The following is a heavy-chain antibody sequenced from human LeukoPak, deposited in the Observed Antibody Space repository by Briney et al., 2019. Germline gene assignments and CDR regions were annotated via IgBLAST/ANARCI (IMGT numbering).Heavy chain of an antibody. CDR3: ARDYDSELDY. J-gene: IGHJ4*02. CDR1: GYPFTGYY. CDR2: IDPNSGDT. Sequence: ASVKVSCKASGYPFTGYYMHWVRQAPGQELEWMGWIDPNSGDTNYAQNLQGRVTMTRDTSINTAYMAVNRLTFDDTAMYYCARDYDSELDYWGQGTLVTVSS. V-gene: IGHV1-2*02. D-gene: IGHD3-3*01.